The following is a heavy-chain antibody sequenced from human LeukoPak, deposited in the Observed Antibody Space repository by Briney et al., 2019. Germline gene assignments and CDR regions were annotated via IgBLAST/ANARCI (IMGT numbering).Heavy chain of an antibody. CDR1: GYTFTGYY. J-gene: IGHJ4*02. CDR2: INPNSGGT. Sequence: ASVKVSCKASGYTFTGYYMHWVRQAPGQGLEWMGWINPNSGGTNYAQKFQGRVTMTRDTSISTAYMELSRLRSDDTAVYYCARALMITFGGDELHDFDYWGQGTLVTVSS. D-gene: IGHD3-16*01. V-gene: IGHV1-2*02. CDR3: ARALMITFGGDELHDFDY.